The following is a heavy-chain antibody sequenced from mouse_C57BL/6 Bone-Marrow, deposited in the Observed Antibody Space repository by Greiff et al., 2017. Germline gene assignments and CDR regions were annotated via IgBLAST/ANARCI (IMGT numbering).Heavy chain of an antibody. CDR3: ARKVITTGVAKGFAY. J-gene: IGHJ3*01. Sequence: QVQLQQSGAELMKPGASVKLSCKATGYTFTGYWIEWVKQRPGHGLEWIGEILPGSGSTNYNEKFKGKATLTADKSSSTAYMELRSLTSEDSAVYFCARKVITTGVAKGFAYWGQGTLVTVSA. CDR2: ILPGSGST. V-gene: IGHV1-9*01. D-gene: IGHD1-1*01. CDR1: GYTFTGYW.